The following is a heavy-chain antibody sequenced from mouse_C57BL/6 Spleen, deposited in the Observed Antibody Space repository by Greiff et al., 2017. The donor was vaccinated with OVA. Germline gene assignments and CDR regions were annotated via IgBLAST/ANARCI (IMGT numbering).Heavy chain of an antibody. V-gene: IGHV1-72*01. CDR3: AREDGYYLDY. CDR1: GYTFTSYW. J-gene: IGHJ2*01. CDR2: IDPNSGGT. D-gene: IGHD2-3*01. Sequence: QVHVKQPGAELVKPGASVKLSCKASGYTFTSYWMHWVKQRPGRGLEWIGRIDPNSGGTKYNEKFKSKATLTVDKPSSTAYMQLSSLTSEDSAVYYCAREDGYYLDYWGQGTTLTVSS.